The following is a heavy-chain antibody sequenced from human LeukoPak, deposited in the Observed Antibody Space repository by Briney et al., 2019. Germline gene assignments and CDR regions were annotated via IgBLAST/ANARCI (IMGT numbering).Heavy chain of an antibody. Sequence: ASVKVSCKASGYTFTGYYMHWVRQAPGQGLEWMGWINPNSGGTNYAQKFQGRVTMTRDTSISTAYMELSRLRSDDTAVYYCASSTRVVAGPEVFDYWGQGTLVTVSS. CDR3: ASSTRVVAGPEVFDY. CDR1: GYTFTGYY. D-gene: IGHD6-19*01. J-gene: IGHJ4*02. V-gene: IGHV1-2*02. CDR2: INPNSGGT.